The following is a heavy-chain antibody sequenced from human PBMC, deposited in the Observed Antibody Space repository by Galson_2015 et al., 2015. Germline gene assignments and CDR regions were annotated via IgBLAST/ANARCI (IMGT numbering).Heavy chain of an antibody. D-gene: IGHD3-16*02. Sequence: SVKVSCKASGGTFSNYAISWVRQAPGRGLEWMGGIIPSFGTPNYAQKFQGRVTITADKSTDTAYLELTSLRYEDTAIYYCARDVARAGYRFDPWGQGTLVTVSS. CDR2: IIPSFGTP. J-gene: IGHJ5*02. V-gene: IGHV1-69*06. CDR1: GGTFSNYA. CDR3: ARDVARAGYRFDP.